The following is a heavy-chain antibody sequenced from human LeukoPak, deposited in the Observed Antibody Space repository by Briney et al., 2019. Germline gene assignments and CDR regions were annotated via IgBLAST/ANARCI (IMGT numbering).Heavy chain of an antibody. CDR3: ARRGPYYRDYYYYALDV. Sequence: GGSLRLSCAASGFTFRSYWMSWFRQAPGRGLEWVANTKQDGTEKDSVGSVKGRFTISTDNAKNSLYLQMNSLTAEDTAVYYCARRGPYYRDYYYYALDVWGQGTTVTVSS. J-gene: IGHJ6*02. CDR2: TKQDGTEK. D-gene: IGHD3-16*01. V-gene: IGHV3-7*01. CDR1: GFTFRSYW.